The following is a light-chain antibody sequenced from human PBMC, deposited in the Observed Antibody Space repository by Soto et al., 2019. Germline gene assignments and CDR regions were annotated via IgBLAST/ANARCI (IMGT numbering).Light chain of an antibody. Sequence: DIQMTQSPSSLSASVGDRVTITCQASQDISNYLNWYQQKPGKAPKLLIYDASNLETGVPSRFSGSGSGTDFTFTISSLQPEDISTYYCQQYDNPPRTFGQGTKVEI. CDR3: QQYDNPPRT. V-gene: IGKV1-33*01. CDR1: QDISNY. J-gene: IGKJ1*01. CDR2: DAS.